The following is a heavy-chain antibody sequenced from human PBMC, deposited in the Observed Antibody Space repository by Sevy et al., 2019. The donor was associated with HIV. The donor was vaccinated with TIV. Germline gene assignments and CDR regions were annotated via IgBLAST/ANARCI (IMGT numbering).Heavy chain of an antibody. J-gene: IGHJ4*02. CDR1: GFSFSSYG. Sequence: GGSLRLSCAASGFSFSSYGMSWVRQTPGQGLEWVSAISGSGGSTYYADSVKGRFTISRDNSKNTLYLQVISLRAEDTAVYYCAKGGFTMVRGVFDYWRQGTLVTVSS. D-gene: IGHD3-10*01. V-gene: IGHV3-23*01. CDR3: AKGGFTMVRGVFDY. CDR2: ISGSGGST.